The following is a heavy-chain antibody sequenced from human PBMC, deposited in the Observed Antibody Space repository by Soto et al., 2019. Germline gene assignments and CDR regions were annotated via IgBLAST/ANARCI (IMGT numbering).Heavy chain of an antibody. V-gene: IGHV3-23*01. CDR1: VFTISINA. CDR3: AKDKHGTTSFDY. CDR2: ISDRGDTT. J-gene: IGHJ4*02. D-gene: IGHD1-1*01. Sequence: GGSLRLSCAASVFTISINAMYWVRQAPGKGLEWVSGISDRGDTTHYADSVKGRFTISRDTSKNTLYLQLNTLRADDTAVYYCAKDKHGTTSFDYWGQGTMVTVSS.